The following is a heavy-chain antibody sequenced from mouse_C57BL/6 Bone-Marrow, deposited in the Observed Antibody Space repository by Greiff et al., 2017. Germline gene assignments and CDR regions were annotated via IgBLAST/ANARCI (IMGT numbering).Heavy chain of an antibody. J-gene: IGHJ2*01. CDR2: IDPEIGDT. CDR1: GFNIKDDY. D-gene: IGHD2-3*01. Sequence: EVQLQQSGAELVRPGASVKLSCTASGFNIKDDYIHWVKQRPEQGLEWIGLIDPEIGDTEYASKFQGKATITSDQSSNTAYLQLRSLTSEDTAVYYCSSFDGNYFGFWGQGTPLTVGS. V-gene: IGHV14-4*01. CDR3: SSFDGNYFGF.